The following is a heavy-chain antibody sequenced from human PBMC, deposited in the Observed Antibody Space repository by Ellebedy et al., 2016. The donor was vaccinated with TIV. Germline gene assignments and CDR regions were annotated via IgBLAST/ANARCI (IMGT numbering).Heavy chain of an antibody. CDR1: GFHFSSYD. CDR2: ISSSGSTT. D-gene: IGHD3-22*01. J-gene: IGHJ4*02. V-gene: IGHV3-48*03. Sequence: GGSLRLSCAASGFHFSSYDVNWVRQAPGRGLEWLSYISSSGSTTKYADSVKGRFTISRDNAKNSLYLQMNSLRAEDTAVYYCARDDSSGYPRYFDYWGQGTL. CDR3: ARDDSSGYPRYFDY.